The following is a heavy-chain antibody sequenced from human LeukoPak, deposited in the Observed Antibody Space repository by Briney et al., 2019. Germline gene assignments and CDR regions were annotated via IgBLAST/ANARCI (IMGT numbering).Heavy chain of an antibody. J-gene: IGHJ3*02. V-gene: IGHV1-69*13. CDR2: IIPIFGTA. D-gene: IGHD4-17*01. Sequence: ASVKVSCKASGGTFSSYAISWVRQAPGQGLEWMGGIIPIFGTANYAQKFQGRVTITADGSTSTAYMELSSLRSEDTAVYYCARDPTEVMTTVTTSWAFDIWGQGTMVTVSS. CDR1: GGTFSSYA. CDR3: ARDPTEVMTTVTTSWAFDI.